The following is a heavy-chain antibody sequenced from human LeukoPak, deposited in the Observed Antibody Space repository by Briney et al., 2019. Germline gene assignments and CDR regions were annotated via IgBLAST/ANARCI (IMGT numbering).Heavy chain of an antibody. D-gene: IGHD5-24*01. J-gene: IGHJ3*02. V-gene: IGHV3-66*01. CDR2: IYSGGNT. CDR3: ARGPVGREDYSRGAFDI. CDR1: GFTVSSNY. Sequence: PGGSLRLSCTASGFTVSSNYMTWVRQAPGKGLEWVSVIYSGGNTFYPDSVKGRFTISRDISKNTVHLQMNSLRAEDTAVYYCARGPVGREDYSRGAFDIWGQGTVVTVSS.